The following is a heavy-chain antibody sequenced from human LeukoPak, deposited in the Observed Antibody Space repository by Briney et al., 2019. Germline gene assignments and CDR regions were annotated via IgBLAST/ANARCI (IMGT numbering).Heavy chain of an antibody. J-gene: IGHJ4*02. CDR1: GYTFTGYY. CDR2: INPNSGGT. V-gene: IGHV1-2*02. CDR3: ARRGQLVRQFDY. Sequence: ASVKVSCKASGYTFTGYYMHWVRQAPGQGLEWMGWINPNSGGTNYAQKFQGRVTMTRDTSISTAYMELSRLRSDDPAVYYCARRGQLVRQFDYWGQGTLVTVSS. D-gene: IGHD6-6*01.